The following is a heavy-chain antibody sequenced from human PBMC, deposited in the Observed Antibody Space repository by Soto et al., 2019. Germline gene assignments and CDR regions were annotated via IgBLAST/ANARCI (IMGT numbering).Heavy chain of an antibody. CDR1: GGSISSYY. CDR2: IYYSGST. D-gene: IGHD2-2*01. Sequence: NPSETLSLTCTVSGGSISSYYWSWIRQPPGKGLEWIGYIYYSGSTNYNPSLKSRVTISVDTSKNQFSLKLSSVTAADTAVYYCARSGDIVVVPAATNAFDIWGQGTMVTVS. CDR3: ARSGDIVVVPAATNAFDI. J-gene: IGHJ3*02. V-gene: IGHV4-59*01.